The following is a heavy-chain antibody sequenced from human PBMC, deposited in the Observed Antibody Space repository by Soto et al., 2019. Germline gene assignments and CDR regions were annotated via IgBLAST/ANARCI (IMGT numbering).Heavy chain of an antibody. Sequence: KPSETLFVTGSVSVHAISTVDYFWAWIRQPPGQALEYIGYIYKSTTTYYNPSFESRVAISLDTSKSQFSLNVTSVTAADTAVYFCARGRYCLTGRCFPNWFDSWGQGTLVTVSS. V-gene: IGHV4-30-4*01. CDR1: VHAISTVDYF. D-gene: IGHD2-15*01. J-gene: IGHJ5*01. CDR2: IYKSTTT. CDR3: ARGRYCLTGRCFPNWFDS.